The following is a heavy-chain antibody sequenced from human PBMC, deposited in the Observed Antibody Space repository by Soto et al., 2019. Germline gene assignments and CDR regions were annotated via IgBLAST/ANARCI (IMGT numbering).Heavy chain of an antibody. J-gene: IGHJ6*02. CDR2: IYEAGTT. Sequence: SETLSLTCAVSGASIGRTGFHWGWIRQPPGQGLEWIGSIYEAGTTFYNSSLKSRVTISVDTSKNQFSLKLSSVTAADTAVYYCARGYHQQDVWGQGTTVTVSS. V-gene: IGHV4-39*01. CDR3: ARGYHQQDV. CDR1: GASIGRTGFH. D-gene: IGHD2-2*01.